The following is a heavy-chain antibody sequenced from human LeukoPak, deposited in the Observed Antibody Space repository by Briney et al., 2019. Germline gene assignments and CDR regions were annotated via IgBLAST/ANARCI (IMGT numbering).Heavy chain of an antibody. CDR1: GYTLTELS. D-gene: IGHD6-19*01. CDR3: ATALSLSVAGTGYFQH. Sequence: ASVKVSCKVSGYTLTELSMHWVRQAPGKGLEWMGGFDPEDGETIYAQKFQGRVTMTEDTSTDTAYMELSSLRSEDTAVYYCATALSLSVAGTGYFQHWGQGTLVTVFS. CDR2: FDPEDGET. V-gene: IGHV1-24*01. J-gene: IGHJ1*01.